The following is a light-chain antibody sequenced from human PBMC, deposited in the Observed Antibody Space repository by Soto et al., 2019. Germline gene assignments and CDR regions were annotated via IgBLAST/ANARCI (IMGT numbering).Light chain of an antibody. Sequence: EVVMTQSPATLSVSPVERATLSCRSSESVSRNLAWYQQKPGQAPRLIIYDAYTRATGIPDRFSGGGSGTEFTLTISSLQSEDFVVYYCQQYNSWPPITCGQGTRLEIK. CDR2: DAY. J-gene: IGKJ5*01. CDR3: QQYNSWPPIT. CDR1: ESVSRN. V-gene: IGKV3-15*01.